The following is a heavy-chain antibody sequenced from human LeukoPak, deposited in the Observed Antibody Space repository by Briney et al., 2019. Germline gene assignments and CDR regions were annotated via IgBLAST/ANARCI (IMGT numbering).Heavy chain of an antibody. CDR1: GGSISIGSYY. V-gene: IGHV4-61*02. CDR3: ARSYGYSSSWYGSDWFDP. J-gene: IGHJ5*02. CDR2: IYTSGST. D-gene: IGHD6-13*01. Sequence: PSQTLSLTCSVSGGSISIGSYYWSWIRQPAGKGLEWIGRIYTSGSTNYNPPLKSRVTISVDTSKNQFSLKLSSVTAADTAVYYCARSYGYSSSWYGSDWFDPWGQGTLVTVSS.